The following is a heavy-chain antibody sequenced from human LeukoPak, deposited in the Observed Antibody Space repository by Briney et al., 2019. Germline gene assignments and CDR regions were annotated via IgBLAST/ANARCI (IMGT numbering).Heavy chain of an antibody. V-gene: IGHV3-21*01. J-gene: IGHJ6*03. CDR2: ISSSSSYI. D-gene: IGHD3-9*01. CDR3: ARIGAGYYDILTGYYISYYMDV. CDR1: GFTFSSYS. Sequence: GGSLSLSCAASGFTFSSYSMNWVRQAPGKGLEWVSSISSSSSYIYYADSVKGRFTISRDNAKNSLYLQMNSLRDEDTAVYYCARIGAGYYDILTGYYISYYMDVWGKGTTVTISS.